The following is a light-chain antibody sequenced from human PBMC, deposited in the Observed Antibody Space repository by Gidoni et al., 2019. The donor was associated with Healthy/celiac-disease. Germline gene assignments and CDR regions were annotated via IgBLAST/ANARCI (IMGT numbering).Light chain of an antibody. J-gene: IGLJ3*02. V-gene: IGLV1-40*01. Sequence: QSVLTQPPSVSGAPGQSVTIPCTGSSSNIGACYDVHWYQQLPGTAPKLLIYGNSNRPSGVPDRFSGSKSGTSASLAITGLQAEDEADYYCQSYDSSLSAWVFGGGTKLTVL. CDR3: QSYDSSLSAWV. CDR2: GNS. CDR1: SSNIGACYD.